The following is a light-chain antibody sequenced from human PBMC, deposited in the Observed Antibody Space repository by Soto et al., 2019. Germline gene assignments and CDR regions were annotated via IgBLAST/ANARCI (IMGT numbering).Light chain of an antibody. J-gene: IGKJ2*01. V-gene: IGKV1-5*03. Sequence: DIQMTQSPSTLSASVGDSVTITCRASQSLSSWLAWYQQKPGKAPNLLIYKTSSLESGVPSRFSGSGSGTEFTLTISSLQPDDFATYYCQQYNSYSLYTFGQGTKLEIK. CDR1: QSLSSW. CDR3: QQYNSYSLYT. CDR2: KTS.